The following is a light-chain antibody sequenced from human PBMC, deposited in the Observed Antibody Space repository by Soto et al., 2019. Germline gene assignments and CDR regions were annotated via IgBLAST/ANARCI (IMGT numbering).Light chain of an antibody. Sequence: DIVMTQSPLSLPVTPGEPASISCRSSQSLLHSNGYNYLDWYLQKPGQSPQLLIYLGSNRASGVPDRCSGSGSGTDFTLKISRVEADDGGVYYCMQAQQTPGTFGQGTKVEIK. J-gene: IGKJ1*01. CDR3: MQAQQTPGT. CDR2: LGS. CDR1: QSLLHSNGYNY. V-gene: IGKV2-28*01.